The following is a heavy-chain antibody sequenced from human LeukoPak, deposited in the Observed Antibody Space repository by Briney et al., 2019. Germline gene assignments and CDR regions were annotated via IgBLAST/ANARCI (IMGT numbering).Heavy chain of an antibody. CDR1: AFTFSSYG. Sequence: GGSLRLSRATSAFTFSSYGMHWVRQAPGKGLEWVAVIANDGNDKKYADSVKGRFTISRDNSKDTLYLQMNSLRPEDTAVYYCAKDLKKGAAAYYFDYWGQGTLVTVSS. CDR2: IANDGNDK. J-gene: IGHJ4*02. V-gene: IGHV3-30*18. CDR3: AKDLKKGAAAYYFDY. D-gene: IGHD6-13*01.